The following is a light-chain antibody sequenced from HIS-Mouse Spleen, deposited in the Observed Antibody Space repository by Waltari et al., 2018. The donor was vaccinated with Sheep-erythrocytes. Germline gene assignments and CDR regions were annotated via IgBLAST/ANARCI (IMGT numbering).Light chain of an antibody. CDR2: EVS. CDR3: CSYAGSSTPWV. Sequence: QSALTQPASVSGSPGQSITISCTGTSRDVGGYNYVSWYQQHPGKAPNLMIYEVSTRPSGVSNRFSGSKSGNTASLTISGLQAEDEADYYCCSYAGSSTPWVFGGGTKLTVL. J-gene: IGLJ3*02. V-gene: IGLV2-14*01. CDR1: SRDVGGYNY.